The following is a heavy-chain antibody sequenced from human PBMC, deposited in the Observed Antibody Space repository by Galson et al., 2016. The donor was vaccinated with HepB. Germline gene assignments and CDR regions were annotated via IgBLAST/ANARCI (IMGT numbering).Heavy chain of an antibody. V-gene: IGHV5-51*01. D-gene: IGHD2-8*02. CDR3: ARLFALAVYSTTYNWFDP. CDR2: IYPDDSNT. J-gene: IGHJ5*02. CDR1: GFNLADYW. Sequence: QSGAEVKKPGESLKISCTSSGFNLADYWIAWVRQMPGKGLEWMGIIYPDDSNTRYSQSFQGQVTISADRSINTAYLQWSSLKDSDTAIYYCARLFALAVYSTTYNWFDPWGQGTLVTVSP.